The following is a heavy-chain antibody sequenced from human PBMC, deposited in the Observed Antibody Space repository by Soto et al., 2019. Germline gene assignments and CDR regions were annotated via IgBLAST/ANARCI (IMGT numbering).Heavy chain of an antibody. J-gene: IGHJ5*02. CDR3: AKEGSRKVLNWFDP. V-gene: IGHV3-23*01. Sequence: PGGSLRLSCAASGFTFSNYAMSWVRQAPGKELEWVSSISSSGGSTDYADSVKGRFTISRDNSQNTLNLQMDSLRAEDTAVYYCAKEGSRKVLNWFDPWGQGTLVTVSS. CDR2: ISSSGGST. D-gene: IGHD3-10*01. CDR1: GFTFSNYA.